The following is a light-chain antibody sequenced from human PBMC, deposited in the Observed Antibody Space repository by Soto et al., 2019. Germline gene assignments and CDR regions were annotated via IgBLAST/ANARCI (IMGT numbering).Light chain of an antibody. J-gene: IGLJ2*01. V-gene: IGLV2-14*01. CDR1: SSDVGGYNY. CDR3: SSYTSSSTLVV. Sequence: QSALTQPASVSGSPGQSITISCTGTSSDVGGYNYVSWYQQHPGKAPKLMIYDVSHRPSGVSNRFSGSKSGNTASLTISGLQAEDEAYYYCSSYTSSSTLVVFGGGTKLTVL. CDR2: DVS.